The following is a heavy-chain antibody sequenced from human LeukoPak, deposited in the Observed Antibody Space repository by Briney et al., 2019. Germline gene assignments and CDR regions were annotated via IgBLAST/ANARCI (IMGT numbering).Heavy chain of an antibody. CDR1: GGSVSSGSYY. J-gene: IGHJ4*02. V-gene: IGHV4-61*01. D-gene: IGHD3-10*01. Sequence: SETLSLTCTVSGGSVSSGSYYWGWIRQPPGKGLEWIGYIYYSGSANYNPSLKSRVTISVDTSKNQFSLKLSSVTAADSAVYYCARGVSWFGVFDYWGQGTLVTVSS. CDR2: IYYSGSA. CDR3: ARGVSWFGVFDY.